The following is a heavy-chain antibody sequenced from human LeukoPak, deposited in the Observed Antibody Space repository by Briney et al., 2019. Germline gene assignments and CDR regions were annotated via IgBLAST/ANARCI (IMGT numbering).Heavy chain of an antibody. V-gene: IGHV1-69*13. CDR3: ASRCGSTSCYTGFQH. CDR1: GGTFSSYA. Sequence: ASVKVSCKASGGTFSSYAISWVRQAPGQGLEWMGGIIPIFGTANYAQKFQGRVTITADESTSTAYMELSSLRSEDTAVYYCASRCGSTSCYTGFQHWDQGTLVTVSS. D-gene: IGHD2-2*02. CDR2: IIPIFGTA. J-gene: IGHJ1*01.